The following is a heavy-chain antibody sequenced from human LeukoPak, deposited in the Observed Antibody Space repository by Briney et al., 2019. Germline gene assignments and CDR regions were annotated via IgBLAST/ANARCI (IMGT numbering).Heavy chain of an antibody. Sequence: AGGSLRLSCAASGFTFNNYAMNWVRQAPGKGLEWVSGITGSSGGTYYADSVKGRFTISRDSSKNTLYLQMKSLRVEDTAVYYCAKDRFGYSVGWFFDPWGQGTLVTVSS. J-gene: IGHJ5*02. D-gene: IGHD6-19*01. CDR3: AKDRFGYSVGWFFDP. V-gene: IGHV3-23*01. CDR2: ITGSSGGT. CDR1: GFTFNNYA.